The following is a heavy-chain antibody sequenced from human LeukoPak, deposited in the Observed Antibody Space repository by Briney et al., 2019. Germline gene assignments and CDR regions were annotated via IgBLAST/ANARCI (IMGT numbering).Heavy chain of an antibody. J-gene: IGHJ4*02. CDR1: GASISDSSHY. V-gene: IGHV4-39*01. D-gene: IGHD3-10*01. CDR2: IFYGGNT. CDR3: ARHRSYYFDY. Sequence: PSETLSLTCTVSGASISDSSHYWGWIRQPPGKGLEWVGSIFYGGNTSYNPSLKSRVTISVDTSKNQFSLKVDSVTAADTAVFYCARHRSYYFDYWGQGMLVTVPS.